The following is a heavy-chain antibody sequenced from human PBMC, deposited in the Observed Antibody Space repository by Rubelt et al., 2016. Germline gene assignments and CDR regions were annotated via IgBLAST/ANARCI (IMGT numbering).Heavy chain of an antibody. J-gene: IGHJ4*02. CDR3: ARRRTTLGGDFYFDS. Sequence: PGEGLEWIGIMSYSGNTNYNPSLKSRVTMSVDTSKNQFSLRLSSVTAADTAVYYCARRRTTLGGDFYFDSWGQRLLVTVSS. CDR2: MSYSGNT. V-gene: IGHV4-59*01. D-gene: IGHD1-14*01.